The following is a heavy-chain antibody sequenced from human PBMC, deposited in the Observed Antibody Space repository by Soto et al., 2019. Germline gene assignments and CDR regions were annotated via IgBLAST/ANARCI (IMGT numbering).Heavy chain of an antibody. CDR3: ATLTTIWFGELETFDY. V-gene: IGHV3-23*01. D-gene: IGHD3-10*01. CDR2: ISDSGDST. CDR1: GFTFSSYA. J-gene: IGHJ4*02. Sequence: EVQLLESGGGLVQPGGSLRLSCAASGFTFSSYAMNWVRQAPGKGLEWVSTISDSGDSTYYADSVKGRFAISRDNSKNTLYLQMNSLRAEDTAVYYCATLTTIWFGELETFDYWGQGTLVTVS.